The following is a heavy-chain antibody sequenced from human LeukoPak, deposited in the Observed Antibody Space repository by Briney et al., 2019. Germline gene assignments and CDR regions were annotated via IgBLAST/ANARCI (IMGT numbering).Heavy chain of an antibody. D-gene: IGHD3-9*01. CDR2: ISGSGGST. Sequence: GGSLRLSCAASGFTVSSNYMSWVRQAPGKGLEWVSAISGSGGSTYYADSVKGRFTISRDNSKNTLYLQMNGLRAEDTAVYYCAKRGVTGYKEGFDYWGQGTLVTVSS. V-gene: IGHV3-23*01. J-gene: IGHJ4*02. CDR3: AKRGVTGYKEGFDY. CDR1: GFTVSSNY.